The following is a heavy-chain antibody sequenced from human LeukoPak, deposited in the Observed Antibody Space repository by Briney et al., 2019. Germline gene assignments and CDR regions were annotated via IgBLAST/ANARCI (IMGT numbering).Heavy chain of an antibody. CDR2: IRSKANSYVT. CDR3: TRHSDKYCSGAGCYVYNFYVMDV. CDR1: GLSFSGPA. J-gene: IGHJ6*02. V-gene: IGHV3-73*01. Sequence: GGSLKLSCAASGLSFSGPAMHWVRQASGRGLEWLGRIRSKANSYVTAYAASVNGRFIISRDDSRNTAYLQMNSLQTEDTAVYYCTRHSDKYCSGAGCYVYNFYVMDVWGQGTTVTVSS. D-gene: IGHD2-15*01.